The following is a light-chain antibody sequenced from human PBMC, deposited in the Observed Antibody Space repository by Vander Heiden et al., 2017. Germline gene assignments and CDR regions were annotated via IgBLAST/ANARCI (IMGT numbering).Light chain of an antibody. J-gene: IGKJ1*01. CDR2: AAS. V-gene: IGKV1-8*01. CDR1: QGISSY. CDR3: QQYYSYPQT. Sequence: AIRITQSPSSLSASTGDRVTITCRASQGISSYLAWYQQEPGKAPKLLIYAASTLQSGVPSRFSGSGSGTDFTLTISCLQSEDFATYYCQQYYSYPQTFGQGTKVDIK.